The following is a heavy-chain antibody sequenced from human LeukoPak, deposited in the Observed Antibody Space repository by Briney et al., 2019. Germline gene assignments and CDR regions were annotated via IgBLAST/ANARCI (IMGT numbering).Heavy chain of an antibody. J-gene: IGHJ4*02. CDR3: AKGRGTGTYYYDY. Sequence: GGSLRLSCAASGFTFATYAMGWVRQAPGKGLEWVAALSGSGISTYYADSVKGRFTISGDNSENTLHLQMTGLKAEDTAFYFCAKGRGTGTYYYDYWGRGTLVTVSS. V-gene: IGHV3-23*01. CDR1: GFTFATYA. CDR2: LSGSGIST. D-gene: IGHD3/OR15-3a*01.